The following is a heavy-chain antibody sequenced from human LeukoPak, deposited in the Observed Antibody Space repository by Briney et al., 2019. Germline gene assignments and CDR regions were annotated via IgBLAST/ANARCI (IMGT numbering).Heavy chain of an antibody. CDR1: GFTFSSYG. D-gene: IGHD3-16*01. CDR2: ISYDGSNK. V-gene: IGHV3-30*03. J-gene: IGHJ4*02. Sequence: GRSLRLSCAASGFTFSSYGMHWVRQAPGKGLEWVAVISYDGSNKYYADSVKGRFTISRDNSKNTLYLQMNSLRAEDTAVYYCARDRLGAMLFFDSWGQGTLVTVSS. CDR3: ARDRLGAMLFFDS.